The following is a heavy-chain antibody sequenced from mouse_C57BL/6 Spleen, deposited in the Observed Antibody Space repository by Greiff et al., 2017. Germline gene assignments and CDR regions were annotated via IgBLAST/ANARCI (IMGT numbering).Heavy chain of an antibody. D-gene: IGHD1-1*01. CDR3: TRSFTTVVATGAVGFAY. Sequence: VQLQRSGAELVRPGASVTLSCKASGYTFTDYEMHWVKQTPVHGLEWIGAIDPETGGTAYNQKFKGKAILTADKSSSTAYMELRSLTSEDSAVYYCTRSFTTVVATGAVGFAYWGQGTLVTVSA. V-gene: IGHV1-15*01. CDR1: GYTFTDYE. CDR2: IDPETGGT. J-gene: IGHJ3*01.